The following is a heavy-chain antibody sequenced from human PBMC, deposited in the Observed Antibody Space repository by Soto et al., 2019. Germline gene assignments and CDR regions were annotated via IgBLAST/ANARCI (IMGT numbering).Heavy chain of an antibody. CDR3: ARDTEWELLAAGYFDY. D-gene: IGHD1-26*01. J-gene: IGHJ4*02. CDR1: GYTFTSYG. V-gene: IGHV1-18*01. Sequence: QVQLVQSGAEVKKPGASVKVSCKASGYTFTSYGISWVRQAPGQGLEWMGWISAYNGNTNYSQKIQGRVTRTTDTSKSTAYMELRSLRSDDTAVYYCARDTEWELLAAGYFDYWGQGTLVTVSS. CDR2: ISAYNGNT.